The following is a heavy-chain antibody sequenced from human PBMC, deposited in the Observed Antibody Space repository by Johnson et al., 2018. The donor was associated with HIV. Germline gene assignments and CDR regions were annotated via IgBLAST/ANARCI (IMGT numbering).Heavy chain of an antibody. J-gene: IGHJ3*02. D-gene: IGHD2-15*01. CDR3: ARDRKWVGARSGDAFDI. Sequence: EVQLVESGGGLVQPGGSLRLSCAASGFTFSSYWMHWVRQAPGKGLVWVARIYSDGSDTASADSVKGRFTISRDNAKNTLYLQMNSLRAEDTAVFYCARDRKWVGARSGDAFDIWGQGTMVTVSS. CDR1: GFTFSSYW. V-gene: IGHV3-74*03. CDR2: IYSDGSDT.